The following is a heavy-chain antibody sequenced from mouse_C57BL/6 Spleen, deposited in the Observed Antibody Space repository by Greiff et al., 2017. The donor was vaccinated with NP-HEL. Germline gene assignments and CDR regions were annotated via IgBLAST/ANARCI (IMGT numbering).Heavy chain of an antibody. Sequence: EVKLVESGGDLVKPGGSLKLSCAASGFTFSSYGMSWVRQTPDKRLEWVATISSGGSYTYYQDSVKGRITISRDNAKNTLYLQMSSLKSEDTAMYYCARQSGTYFDYWGQGTTLTVSS. V-gene: IGHV5-6*01. D-gene: IGHD4-1*01. CDR3: ARQSGTYFDY. CDR2: ISSGGSYT. CDR1: GFTFSSYG. J-gene: IGHJ2*01.